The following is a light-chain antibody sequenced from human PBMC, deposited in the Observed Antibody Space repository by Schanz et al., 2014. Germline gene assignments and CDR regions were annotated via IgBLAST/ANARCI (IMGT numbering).Light chain of an antibody. CDR1: SSDVGAYNY. J-gene: IGLJ3*02. V-gene: IGLV2-8*01. CDR2: DVT. Sequence: QSALTQPPSASGSPGQSVTISCTGTSSDVGAYNYVSWYQQHPGKAPKLIISDVTRRPSGVPDRFSGSKSGNTASLTISGLQAEDEADYYCSSYAGSNTWVFGGGTKLTVL. CDR3: SSYAGSNTWV.